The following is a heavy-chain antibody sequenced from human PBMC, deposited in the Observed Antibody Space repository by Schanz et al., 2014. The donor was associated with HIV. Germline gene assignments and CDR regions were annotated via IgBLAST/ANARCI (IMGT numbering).Heavy chain of an antibody. CDR2: ISSGTRYI. J-gene: IGHJ4*02. CDR1: GFTFSTYR. CDR3: ARLYYDSWGGKDEYYFDY. D-gene: IGHD3-3*01. V-gene: IGHV3-21*01. Sequence: EVQLVESGGGLVKPGGSLRLSCAGSGFTFSTYRKKWGRGGKVKGMEWVSAISSGTRYIYYADSVKGRFTISRDNAKNSLYLQMNRLRAEDTAVYYCARLYYDSWGGKDEYYFDYSGPRPLDTVSS.